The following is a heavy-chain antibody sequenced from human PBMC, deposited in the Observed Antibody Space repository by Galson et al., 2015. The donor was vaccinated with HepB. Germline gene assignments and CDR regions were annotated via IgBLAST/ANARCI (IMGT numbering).Heavy chain of an antibody. CDR3: ARGGGVGTYYGSGSYHY. D-gene: IGHD3-10*01. CDR1: GFTFGSHA. J-gene: IGHJ4*02. V-gene: IGHV3-30-3*01. CDR2: ISYDGSNK. Sequence: SLRLSCAATGFTFGSHAMHWVRQAPGKGLEWVAVISYDGSNKYYADSVKGRFTISRDNSKNTLYLQMNSLRAEDTAVYYCARGGGVGTYYGSGSYHYWGQGTLVTVSS.